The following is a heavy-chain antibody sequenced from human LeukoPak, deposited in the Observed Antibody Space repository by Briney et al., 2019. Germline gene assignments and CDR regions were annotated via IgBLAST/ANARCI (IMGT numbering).Heavy chain of an antibody. Sequence: ASVKVSCKASGYTFTGYYMHWVRQAPGQGLERMGWINPNSGGTNYAQKFQGRVTVTRDTSISTAYMELSRLRSDDTAVYYSASRYGSGSYHLWGQGTLVTVSS. J-gene: IGHJ5*02. D-gene: IGHD3-10*01. V-gene: IGHV1-2*02. CDR3: ASRYGSGSYHL. CDR2: INPNSGGT. CDR1: GYTFTGYY.